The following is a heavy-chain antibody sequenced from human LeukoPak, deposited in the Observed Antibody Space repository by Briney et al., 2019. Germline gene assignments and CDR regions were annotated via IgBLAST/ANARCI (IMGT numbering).Heavy chain of an antibody. CDR2: INHSGST. V-gene: IGHV4-34*01. Sequence: SETLSLTCAVYGGSISGYYWSWIRQPPGKGLEWIGEINHSGSTNYNPSLKSRVTISVDTSKNQFSLKLSSVTAADTAVYYCARGWYWGFDYWGQGTLVTVSS. J-gene: IGHJ4*02. CDR1: GGSISGYY. CDR3: ARGWYWGFDY. D-gene: IGHD2-8*02.